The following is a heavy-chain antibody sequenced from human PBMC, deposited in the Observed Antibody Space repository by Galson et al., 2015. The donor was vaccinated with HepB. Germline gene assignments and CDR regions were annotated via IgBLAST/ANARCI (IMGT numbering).Heavy chain of an antibody. J-gene: IGHJ2*01. Sequence: ETLSLTCAVYGGSFSGYYWSWIRQPPGKGLEWIGEINHSGSTNYNPSLKSRVTISVDTSKNQFSLKLSSVTAADTAVYYCARGGLQYSSSWEPPHWYFDLWGRGTLVTVSS. D-gene: IGHD6-13*01. CDR1: GGSFSGYY. CDR3: ARGGLQYSSSWEPPHWYFDL. CDR2: INHSGST. V-gene: IGHV4-34*01.